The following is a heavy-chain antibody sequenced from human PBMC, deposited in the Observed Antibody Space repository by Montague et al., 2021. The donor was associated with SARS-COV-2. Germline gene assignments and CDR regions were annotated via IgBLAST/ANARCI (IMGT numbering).Heavy chain of an antibody. Sequence: SETLSLTCTVSGVSISSSSYYWAWLRQPPGKGLEWIGSIYHSGSTFYNPSLKSRVSMSVDTTKNQFSLKLSPVTAADTAMYYCARVKWELSVGNVFDIWGQGTMVTASS. CDR3: ARVKWELSVGNVFDI. V-gene: IGHV4-39*01. CDR2: IYHSGST. J-gene: IGHJ3*02. D-gene: IGHD1-26*01. CDR1: GVSISSSSYY.